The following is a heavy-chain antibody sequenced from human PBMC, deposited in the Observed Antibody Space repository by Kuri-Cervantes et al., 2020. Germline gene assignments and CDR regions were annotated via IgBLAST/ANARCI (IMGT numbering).Heavy chain of an antibody. J-gene: IGHJ4*02. CDR2: ISSRGSTI. CDR3: AKDEQEWFETWGY. D-gene: IGHD3-3*01. Sequence: GESLKISCAASGFTFRNYAMNWVRQAPGKGLEWVSYISSRGSTIYYADSVKGRFTISRDNAKNSLYLQMNSLRAEDTAVYYCAKDEQEWFETWGYRGQGTLVTVSS. CDR1: GFTFRNYA. V-gene: IGHV3-48*04.